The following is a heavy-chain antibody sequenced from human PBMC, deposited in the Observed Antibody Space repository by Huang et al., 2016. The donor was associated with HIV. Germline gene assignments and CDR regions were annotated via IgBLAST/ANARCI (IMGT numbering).Heavy chain of an antibody. V-gene: IGHV5-51*03. J-gene: IGHJ3*02. D-gene: IGHD6-19*01. Sequence: QLVQSGAEVKKPGESLKISCKGSGDTFTNSWIGWVRQMPGKGLECMGLIYPSDSDTKSSPSSQGQVTLAADTSISTAFLQWSSLKASDTAMYYCARRQWLRQTWGAFNIWGQGTMVIVSS. CDR1: GDTFTNSW. CDR2: IYPSDSDT. CDR3: ARRQWLRQTWGAFNI.